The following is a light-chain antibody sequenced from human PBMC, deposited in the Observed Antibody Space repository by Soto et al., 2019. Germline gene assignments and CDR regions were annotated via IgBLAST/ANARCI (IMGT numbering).Light chain of an antibody. CDR1: QRVSGW. CDR3: HQYNSFTWT. V-gene: IGKV1-5*03. J-gene: IGKJ1*01. CDR2: KAS. Sequence: DIQMPQSPSALSASVGDRVTITCRASQRVSGWLAWYQQKPGKAPKLLIYKASSLQSGVPSRFSGSGSGTEFTLTINSLQPDDFATYFCHQYNSFTWTFGKGNKVEIK.